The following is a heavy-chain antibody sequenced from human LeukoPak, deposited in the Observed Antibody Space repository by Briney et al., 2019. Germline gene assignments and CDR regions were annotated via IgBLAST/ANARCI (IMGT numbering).Heavy chain of an antibody. Sequence: GGSLRLSCVGSGFAFHNYAMHWVRRPPGKGLEWVSAINWNSDTKAYADSVKGRFTTSRDRARNSLYLQMDSLRPEDTALYYCAKDTGGNGAYFYAMDVWGQGTSVTVSS. V-gene: IGHV3-9*01. D-gene: IGHD4-23*01. CDR2: INWNSDTK. CDR1: GFAFHNYA. J-gene: IGHJ6*02. CDR3: AKDTGGNGAYFYAMDV.